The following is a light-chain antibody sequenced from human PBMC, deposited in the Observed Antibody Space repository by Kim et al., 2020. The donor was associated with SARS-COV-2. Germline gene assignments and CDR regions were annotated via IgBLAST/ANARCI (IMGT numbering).Light chain of an antibody. Sequence: ASVGDRVTITCRASQDIRNDLGWYQQNPGGAPKRLIYGASSLQSGVPSRFSGSGSGTEFTLTISSVQPEDFATYFCLQHSTYPITFGQGTRLEIK. CDR3: LQHSTYPIT. CDR2: GAS. J-gene: IGKJ5*01. V-gene: IGKV1-17*01. CDR1: QDIRND.